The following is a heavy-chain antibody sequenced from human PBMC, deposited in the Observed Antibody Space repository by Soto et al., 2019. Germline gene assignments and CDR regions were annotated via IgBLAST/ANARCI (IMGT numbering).Heavy chain of an antibody. D-gene: IGHD5-18*01. J-gene: IGHJ6*02. CDR1: GFTFSNAW. CDR2: IKSKTDGGTT. CDR3: TTGYGEIYYYYGMDV. V-gene: IGHV3-15*07. Sequence: GGSLRLSCAASGFTFSNAWMNWVRHAPGKGLEWVGRIKSKTDGGTTDYAAPVKGRFTISRDDSKNTLYLQMNSLKTEDTAVYYCTTGYGEIYYYYGMDVWGQGTTVTVSS.